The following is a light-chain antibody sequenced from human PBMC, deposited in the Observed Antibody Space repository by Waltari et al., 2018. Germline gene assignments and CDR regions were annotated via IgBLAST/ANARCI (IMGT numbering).Light chain of an antibody. V-gene: IGLV3-21*03. CDR1: NIEPKT. J-gene: IGLJ2*01. CDR2: DDG. Sequence: SYVLTQPPSVSVAPGKAATFTCEGINIEPKTVHWYQQKAGQAPLLVVYDDGDRPSGIPERFSGSNSGSTATLTISRVEAGDEADYFCQVWDTRSDHVVFGGGTKLTVL. CDR3: QVWDTRSDHVV.